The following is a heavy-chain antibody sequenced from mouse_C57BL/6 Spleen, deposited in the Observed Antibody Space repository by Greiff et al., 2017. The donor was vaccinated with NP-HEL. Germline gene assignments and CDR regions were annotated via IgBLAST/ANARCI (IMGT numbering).Heavy chain of an antibody. J-gene: IGHJ4*01. CDR1: GYAFSSSW. Sequence: QVQLKQSGPELVKPGASVKISCKASGYAFSSSWMNWVKQRPGKGLAWIGRIYSGDGDTNYNGKFKGKATLTADKSSSTAYMQLSSLTSEDSAVYFCARPLTTVVAKGYAMVYWGQGTSVTVSS. CDR2: IYSGDGDT. CDR3: ARPLTTVVAKGYAMVY. V-gene: IGHV1-82*01. D-gene: IGHD1-1*01.